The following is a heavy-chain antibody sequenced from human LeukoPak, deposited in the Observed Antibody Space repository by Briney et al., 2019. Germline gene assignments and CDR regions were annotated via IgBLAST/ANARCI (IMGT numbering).Heavy chain of an antibody. CDR2: TYYRSKWYN. CDR1: GDSVSSNTAA. J-gene: IGHJ4*02. Sequence: SQTLSLTCAISGDSVSSNTAAWNRIRQSPSRGLEWLGRTYYRSKWYNEYAVSVKSRITINPDTTKNQFSLQLSSVTPDDTAVYYCARGWHSYYFDYWGQGTLVTVSS. V-gene: IGHV6-1*01. D-gene: IGHD6-13*01. CDR3: ARGWHSYYFDY.